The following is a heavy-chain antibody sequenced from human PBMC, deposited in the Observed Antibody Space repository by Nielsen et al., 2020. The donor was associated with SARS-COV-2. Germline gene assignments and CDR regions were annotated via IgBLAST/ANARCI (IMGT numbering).Heavy chain of an antibody. CDR3: ARHAAGYTHY. V-gene: IGHV4-34*01. D-gene: IGHD6-13*01. J-gene: IGHJ4*02. CDR2: INHSGST. CDR1: GGSFSGYY. Sequence: SETLSLTCAVYGGSFSGYYWSWIRQPPGKGLEWIGEINHSGSTNYNPSLKSRVTISVDTSKNQFSLKLSSVTAADTAVYYCARHAAGYTHYWGQGTLVTVSS.